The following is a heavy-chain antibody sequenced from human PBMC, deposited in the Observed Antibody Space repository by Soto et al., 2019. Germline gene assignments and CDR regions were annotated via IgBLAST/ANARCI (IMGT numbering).Heavy chain of an antibody. CDR3: ALSLRGLAFDI. V-gene: IGHV3-23*01. Sequence: EVQLLESGGGLVQPGGSLRLSCAASGFTFSNYAMSWVRQAPGKGLDWVSSISGSGDSIDYADSAKGRFTISRDNSKNTMYLRMNGLRAEDTAVYYCALSLRGLAFDIWGQGTMVTVSS. CDR1: GFTFSNYA. CDR2: ISGSGDSI. J-gene: IGHJ3*02. D-gene: IGHD3-16*01.